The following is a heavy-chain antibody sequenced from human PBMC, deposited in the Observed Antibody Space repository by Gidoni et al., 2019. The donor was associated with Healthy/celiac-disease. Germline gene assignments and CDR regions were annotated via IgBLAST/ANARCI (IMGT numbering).Heavy chain of an antibody. V-gene: IGHV4-39*01. D-gene: IGHD5-18*01. CDR3: ATGYSYSYFDY. Sequence: QLQLQESGPGLVKPSETLSLTCTVSGGSISSSSYYWGWIRQPPGKGLEWIGSIYYSERTYYNPSLKSRVTISVDTSKNQFSLKLSSVTAADTAVYYCATGYSYSYFDYCGQGTLVTVSS. CDR1: GGSISSSSYY. J-gene: IGHJ4*02. CDR2: IYYSERT.